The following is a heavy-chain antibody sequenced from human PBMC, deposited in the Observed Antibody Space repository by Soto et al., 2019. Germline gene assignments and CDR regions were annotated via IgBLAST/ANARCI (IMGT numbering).Heavy chain of an antibody. J-gene: IGHJ6*02. CDR1: GGSISSGGYY. Sequence: QVQLQESGPGLVKPSQTLSLTCTVSGGSISSGGYYWSWIRQHPGKGLEWIGYIYYSGSTYYNPSLKSRVTISVDTSKNQFSLKLSSVTAADTAVYYCARLPNIAAADPASTDYYYYGMDVWGQGTTVTVSS. D-gene: IGHD6-13*01. CDR3: ARLPNIAAADPASTDYYYYGMDV. V-gene: IGHV4-31*03. CDR2: IYYSGST.